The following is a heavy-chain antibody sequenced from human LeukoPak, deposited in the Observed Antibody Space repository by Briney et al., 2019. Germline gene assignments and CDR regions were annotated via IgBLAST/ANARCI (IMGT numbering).Heavy chain of an antibody. CDR3: ASSRGYGGYDPPGYLQD. D-gene: IGHD5-12*01. CDR2: FYGADTA. CDR1: GFSVTNNY. J-gene: IGHJ1*01. Sequence: PGGSLRLSCAVSGFSVTNNYMSWVRQAPGKGLEWVSVFYGADTAYYADSVEGRFTISSDNSKNTLYLQMNSLRAEDTAVYFCASSRGYGGYDPPGYLQDWGQGTLVTVSS. V-gene: IGHV3-53*01.